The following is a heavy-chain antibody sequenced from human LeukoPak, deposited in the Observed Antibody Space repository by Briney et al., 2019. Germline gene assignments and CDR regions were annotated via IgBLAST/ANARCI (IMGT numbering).Heavy chain of an antibody. CDR2: ITGSSTWT. D-gene: IGHD7-27*01. CDR1: GFTFGTYG. V-gene: IGHV3-23*01. J-gene: IGHJ2*01. CDR3: AREWVSLGTGYFDL. Sequence: GGSLRLSCEASGFTFGTYGMTWVRQAPGKGLEWVSGITGSSTWTYYADSVRGRFTISRDNSKNTLHLQMNNLTADDTAIYYCAREWVSLGTGYFDLWGRGTLVTVSS.